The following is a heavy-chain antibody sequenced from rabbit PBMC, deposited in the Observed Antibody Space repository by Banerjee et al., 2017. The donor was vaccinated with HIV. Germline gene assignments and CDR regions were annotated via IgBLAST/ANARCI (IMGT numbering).Heavy chain of an antibody. D-gene: IGHD1-1*01. V-gene: IGHV1S40*01. Sequence: QSLEESGGGLVQPEGSLTLTCKASGFSFSSGYDMCWVRQAPGKGLEWIGCIYTGSGHTYYASWAKGRFTISKTSSTTVTLQMTSLTAADTATYFCARASTSSGGWYMGAFGLWGPGTLVTVS. CDR3: ARASTSSGGWYMGAFGL. CDR1: GFSFSSGYD. J-gene: IGHJ6*01. CDR2: IYTGSGHT.